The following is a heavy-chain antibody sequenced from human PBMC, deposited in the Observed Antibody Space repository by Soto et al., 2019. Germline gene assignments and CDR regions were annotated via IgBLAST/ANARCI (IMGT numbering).Heavy chain of an antibody. J-gene: IGHJ4*02. Sequence: QVQLQESGPGLVKPSETLSLTCTVSGGSISSYYWSWILKPPGKGLEWVGYIYYSASTNSNPSPKSRVTISVDTSKSQFSLKLISVTAADTAVYYCARESPVGSAYWGQGTLVTVSS. CDR1: GGSISSYY. CDR2: IYYSAST. V-gene: IGHV4-59*01. CDR3: ARESPVGSAY. D-gene: IGHD1-26*01.